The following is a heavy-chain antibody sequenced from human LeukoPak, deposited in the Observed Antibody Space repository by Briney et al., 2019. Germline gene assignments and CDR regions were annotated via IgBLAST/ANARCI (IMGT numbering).Heavy chain of an antibody. J-gene: IGHJ4*02. CDR3: ARGGGSGRYGLPFDH. V-gene: IGHV3-48*03. CDR2: ISSSGSTI. D-gene: IGHD6-13*01. Sequence: GGSLRLSCAASGFTFSSYEMNWVRQAPGKGLEWVSYISSSGSTIYYADSVKGRFTISRDNAKNSLYLQMNSLRAEDTAVYYCARGGGSGRYGLPFDHWGQGTLVTVSS. CDR1: GFTFSSYE.